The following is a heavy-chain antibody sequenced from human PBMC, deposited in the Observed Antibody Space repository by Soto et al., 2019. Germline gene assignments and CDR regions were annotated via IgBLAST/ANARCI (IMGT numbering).Heavy chain of an antibody. CDR2: IWYDGSNK. J-gene: IGHJ4*02. D-gene: IGHD3-3*01. Sequence: QVQLVESGGGVVQPGRSLRLSCAASGFTFSSYGMHWVRQAPGKGLEWVAVIWYDGSNKYYADSVKGRFTISRDNSKNTLYLQMNSLRAEDTAVYYCARDLIPKAEWLDFIFDYWGQGTLVTVSS. CDR3: ARDLIPKAEWLDFIFDY. V-gene: IGHV3-33*01. CDR1: GFTFSSYG.